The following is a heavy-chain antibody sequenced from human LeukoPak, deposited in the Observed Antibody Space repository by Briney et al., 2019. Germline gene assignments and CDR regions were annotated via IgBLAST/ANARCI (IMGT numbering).Heavy chain of an antibody. D-gene: IGHD7-27*01. J-gene: IGHJ5*02. CDR1: GGTFTSYT. CDR2: IIPILGIA. V-gene: IGHV1-69*02. Sequence: SVKVSCKASGGTFTSYTISWVRQAPGQRLEWMGRIIPILGIANYAQKFQGRVTITADKSTSTAYMELSSLRSEDTAVYYCASGDRYNWFDPWGQGTLVTVSS. CDR3: ASGDRYNWFDP.